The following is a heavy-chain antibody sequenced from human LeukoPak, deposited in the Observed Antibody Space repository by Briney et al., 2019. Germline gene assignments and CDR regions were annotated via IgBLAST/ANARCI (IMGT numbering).Heavy chain of an antibody. V-gene: IGHV3-23*01. CDR2: ISDSGGST. Sequence: PGGSLRLSCAASGFTFINYDMSWVRQAPGSGLEWVCSISDSGGSTYYADSVKGGFTISRDNSKNTLYLQMTNLRAADTAVYYCAKDLSRAVAADWFGTCDQGSLVTVSS. CDR3: AKDLSRAVAADWFGT. D-gene: IGHD6-19*01. CDR1: GFTFINYD. J-gene: IGHJ5*02.